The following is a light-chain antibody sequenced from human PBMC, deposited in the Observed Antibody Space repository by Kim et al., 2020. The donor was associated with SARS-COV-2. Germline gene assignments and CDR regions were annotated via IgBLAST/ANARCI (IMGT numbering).Light chain of an antibody. CDR1: QYISSW. Sequence: SVGDRVTITCRASQYISSWLAWYEQKPGKAPKLLIYKASILESGDPSRFSGSGSGTEFSLTISSLQPEDFATYYCQQYKTEPWTFGQGTKVDIK. V-gene: IGKV1-5*03. CDR2: KAS. CDR3: QQYKTEPWT. J-gene: IGKJ1*01.